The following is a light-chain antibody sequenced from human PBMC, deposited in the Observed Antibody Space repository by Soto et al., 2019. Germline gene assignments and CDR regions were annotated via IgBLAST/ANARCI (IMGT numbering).Light chain of an antibody. J-gene: IGLJ2*01. CDR2: GVT. CDR1: SSDVGDFNY. V-gene: IGLV2-14*03. CDR3: SSYSSSTTHVV. Sequence: QSALTQPASVSGSPGRSVTISCTGTSSDVGDFNYVSWYQHLPGRAPKLIIYGVTNRPSGISYRFSASKSGRTASLTISGLQAEDEADYYCSSYSSSTTHVVFGGGTKVTVL.